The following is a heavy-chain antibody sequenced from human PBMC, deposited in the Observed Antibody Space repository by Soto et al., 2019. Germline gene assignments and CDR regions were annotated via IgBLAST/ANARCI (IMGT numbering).Heavy chain of an antibody. CDR2: TWYDGSKE. V-gene: IGHV3-33*01. D-gene: IGHD2-21*01. CDR1: TFLLSRYG. CDR3: ARDSRTGPGLNYVMDV. Sequence: QLHMMEAGGGVVQPGGSLRLSCAASTFLLSRYGMHWVSQAPGKGLEWVASTWYDGSKEYYADSLKGRSTISRDSSKNTMYLQMTSLRADDTAVYFCARDSRTGPGLNYVMDVWGQGTTVTVSS. J-gene: IGHJ6*02.